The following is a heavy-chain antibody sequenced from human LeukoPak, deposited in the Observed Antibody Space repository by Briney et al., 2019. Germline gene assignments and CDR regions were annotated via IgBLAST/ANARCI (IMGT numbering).Heavy chain of an antibody. Sequence: GGSLRLSCAASGFTFSSYSMNWVRQAPGKGLEWVSYISSSSSTIYYADSVQGRFTISRDNAKNSLYLQMNSLRAEDTALYHCARVSASGYDYPGYYYYGMDVWGQGTTVTVSS. CDR2: ISSSSSTI. J-gene: IGHJ6*02. D-gene: IGHD5-12*01. CDR3: ARVSASGYDYPGYYYYGMDV. CDR1: GFTFSSYS. V-gene: IGHV3-48*01.